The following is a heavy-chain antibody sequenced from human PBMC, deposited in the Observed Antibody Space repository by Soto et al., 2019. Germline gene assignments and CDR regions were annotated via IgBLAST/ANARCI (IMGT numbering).Heavy chain of an antibody. Sequence: PSETLSLTCTVSGGSISSSSYYWGWIRQPPGKGLEWIGSMYYSGSTYYNPSLKSRVTISVDTSKNQFSLKLSSVTAADTAVYYCARHKIGLTMIVVVWYFDYWGQGTLVTVSS. V-gene: IGHV4-39*01. CDR2: MYYSGST. CDR1: GGSISSSSYY. J-gene: IGHJ4*02. CDR3: ARHKIGLTMIVVVWYFDY. D-gene: IGHD3-22*01.